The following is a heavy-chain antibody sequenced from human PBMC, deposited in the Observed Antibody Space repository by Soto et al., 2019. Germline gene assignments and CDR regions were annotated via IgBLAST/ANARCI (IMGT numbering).Heavy chain of an antibody. CDR1: GYSFTSYW. Sequence: GESLKISCKGSGYSFTSYWIGWVRQMPGKGLEWMGIIYPGDSDTRYSPSFQGQVTISADKSISTAYLQWSSLKASDTAMYYCARATGPYYDFWSGYYWGQGTLVTVS. D-gene: IGHD3-3*01. CDR3: ARATGPYYDFWSGYY. J-gene: IGHJ4*02. V-gene: IGHV5-51*01. CDR2: IYPGDSDT.